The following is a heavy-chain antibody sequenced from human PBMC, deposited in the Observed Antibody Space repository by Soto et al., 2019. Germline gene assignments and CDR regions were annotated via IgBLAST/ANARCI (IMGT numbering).Heavy chain of an antibody. D-gene: IGHD6-25*01. J-gene: IGHJ4*02. V-gene: IGHV3-23*04. CDR2: ISEDGT. CDR1: GFTFRSYG. Sequence: EVQLVESGGGLVQPGGSLRISCAASGFTFRSYGMSWVRQAPGKGLEWVSTISEDGTNYADSLKDRFSISRDNSKNTLYLQMNSLRAEDTAVYYGANRRLDYWGQGTLVIVSS. CDR3: ANRRLDY.